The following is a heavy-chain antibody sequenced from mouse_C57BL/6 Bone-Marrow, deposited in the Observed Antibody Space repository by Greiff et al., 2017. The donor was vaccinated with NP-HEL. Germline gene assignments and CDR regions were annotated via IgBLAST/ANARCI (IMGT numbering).Heavy chain of an antibody. V-gene: IGHV1-4*01. CDR3: ARAILRNYFDY. D-gene: IGHD1-1*01. J-gene: IGHJ2*01. CDR1: GYTFTSYT. CDR2: INPSSGYT. Sequence: QVQLQQSGAELARPGASVKMSCKASGYTFTSYTMHWVKQRPGQGLEWIGYINPSSGYTKYNQKFKDKATLTADKSSSTAYMQLSSLTSEDSAVYYCARAILRNYFDYWGQGTTLTVSS.